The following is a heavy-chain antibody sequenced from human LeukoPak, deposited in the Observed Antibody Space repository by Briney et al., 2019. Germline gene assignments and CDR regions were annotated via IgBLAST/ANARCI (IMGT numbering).Heavy chain of an antibody. CDR3: ARDAGYYYDSSGYHGGYDY. D-gene: IGHD3-22*01. Sequence: SETLSLTCTVSGGSIGSSSYYWGWIRQPPGKGLEWIGSIYYSGSTYYNPSLKSRVTISVDTSKNQFSLKLSSVTAADTAVYYCARDAGYYYDSSGYHGGYDYWGQGTLVTVSS. CDR1: GGSIGSSSYY. J-gene: IGHJ4*02. CDR2: IYYSGST. V-gene: IGHV4-39*07.